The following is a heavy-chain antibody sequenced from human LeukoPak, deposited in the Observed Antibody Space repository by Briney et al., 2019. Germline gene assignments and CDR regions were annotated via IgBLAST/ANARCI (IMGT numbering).Heavy chain of an antibody. V-gene: IGHV4-59*01. CDR2: IHYSGST. CDR3: ARDQTSKGDAFDI. Sequence: SETLSLTCSVSGGSISSYYWSWIRQTPGKGPEWIAYIHYSGSTNYNPSLQSRVTISIDTSKNQFSLKLSSVTAADTAVYYCARDQTSKGDAFDIWGQGTMVTVSS. CDR1: GGSISSYY. J-gene: IGHJ3*02.